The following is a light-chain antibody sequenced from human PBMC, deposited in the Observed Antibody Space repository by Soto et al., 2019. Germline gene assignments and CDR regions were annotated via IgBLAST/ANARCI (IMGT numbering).Light chain of an antibody. CDR3: GTWDSSLSAVV. CDR2: DNN. J-gene: IGLJ2*01. Sequence: QSVLTQPPSVSAAPGQKVTISCSGSSSNIANNYVSWYQQLPGTAPQLLIYDNNKRPSGIPDRFSGSKSGTSATLGITGLXXXXXXXYYCGTWDSSLSAVVFGGGTKLTVL. V-gene: IGLV1-51*01. CDR1: SSNIANNY.